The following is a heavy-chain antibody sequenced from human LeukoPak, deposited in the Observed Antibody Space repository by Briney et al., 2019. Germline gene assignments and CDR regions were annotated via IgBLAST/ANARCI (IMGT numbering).Heavy chain of an antibody. CDR1: GYSISSGYY. CDR2: IYHSGST. J-gene: IGHJ5*02. Sequence: PSETLSLTCAVSGYSISSGYYWGWIRQPPGKGLEWIGSIYHSGSTYYNPSLKSRVTISVDTSKNQFSLKLSSVTAADTAVYYCARALGIVVVPAAITQYNWFDPWGQGTLVTVSS. CDR3: ARALGIVVVPAAITQYNWFDP. D-gene: IGHD2-2*01. V-gene: IGHV4-38-2*01.